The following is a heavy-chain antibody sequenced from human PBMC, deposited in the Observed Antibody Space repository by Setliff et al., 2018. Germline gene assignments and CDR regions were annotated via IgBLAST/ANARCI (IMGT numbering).Heavy chain of an antibody. CDR1: GYPFVGYF. Sequence: GASVKVSCKTSGYPFVGYFIYWMRQAPGQGLEWVGWIDPKSGRTKYAVKFQGRVTMTRDTSINTAFMELTGLTSDDTAVYYCARAPSGTGFYHFFSYMDVWGKGTTVTVS. J-gene: IGHJ6*03. CDR2: IDPKSGRT. CDR3: ARAPSGTGFYHFFSYMDV. D-gene: IGHD1-7*01. V-gene: IGHV1-2*02.